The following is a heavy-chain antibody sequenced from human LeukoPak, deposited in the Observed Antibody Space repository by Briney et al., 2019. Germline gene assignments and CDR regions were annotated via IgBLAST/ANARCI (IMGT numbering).Heavy chain of an antibody. CDR1: GFTFCSYW. Sequence: GGSLRLSCAASGFTFCSYWRHWVRQVPGKGLVWVSRISSDGSSTRYADSVKGRFTISRDNAKNTLFLQMNSLRAEDTALYYCARDNNWNYPDYWGQGTLVTVSS. CDR3: ARDNNWNYPDY. D-gene: IGHD1-7*01. V-gene: IGHV3-74*01. CDR2: ISSDGSST. J-gene: IGHJ4*02.